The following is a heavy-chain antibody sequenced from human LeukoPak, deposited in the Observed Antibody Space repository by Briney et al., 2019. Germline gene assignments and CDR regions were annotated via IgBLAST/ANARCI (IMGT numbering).Heavy chain of an antibody. CDR3: ARHSGGKLFQH. J-gene: IGHJ1*01. CDR1: GGSISSSSYY. V-gene: IGHV4-39*01. Sequence: PSETLSRTCTVSGGSISSSSYYWGWIRQPPGKGLEWIGSFYYSGSTYYNTSLKSRVTISVDTSKNQFSLMLSSVTAADTAVYYCARHSGGKLFQHWGQGTLVTVSS. D-gene: IGHD4-23*01. CDR2: FYYSGST.